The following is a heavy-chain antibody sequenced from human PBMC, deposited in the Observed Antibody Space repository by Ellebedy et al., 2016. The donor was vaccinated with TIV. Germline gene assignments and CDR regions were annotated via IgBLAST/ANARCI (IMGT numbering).Heavy chain of an antibody. CDR3: ARAFAYSSGWAFDY. CDR2: INYSGST. Sequence: MPSETLSLTCAVYAGSFSGYYWSWIRQSPGKGLEWIGEINYSGSTSYNPSLKSRVTISADTSKNQFSLKLNSVTAADTAVYYCARAFAYSSGWAFDYWGQGTLVSVSS. CDR1: AGSFSGYY. D-gene: IGHD6-19*01. J-gene: IGHJ4*02. V-gene: IGHV4-34*01.